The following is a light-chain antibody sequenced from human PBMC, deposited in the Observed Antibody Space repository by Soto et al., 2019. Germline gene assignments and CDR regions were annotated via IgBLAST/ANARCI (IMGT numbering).Light chain of an antibody. V-gene: IGLV7-46*01. CDR3: LLSYSNSRRV. Sequence: QAVVTQEPSLTVSPGGTVTLTCGSSTGAVTSGHYPYWFQQKPGQAPRTLIFETSNKHSWTPARFSGSLLGGKAALTLSGAQPEDEAEYDCLLSYSNSRRVFGGGTKLNVL. J-gene: IGLJ3*02. CDR1: TGAVTSGHY. CDR2: ETS.